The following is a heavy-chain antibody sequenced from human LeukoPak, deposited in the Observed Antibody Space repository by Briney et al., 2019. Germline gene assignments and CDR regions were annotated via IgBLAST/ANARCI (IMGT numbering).Heavy chain of an antibody. J-gene: IGHJ4*02. V-gene: IGHV3-13*01. D-gene: IGHD6-19*01. Sequence: GGSLRLSCAASGFTFTDYDMHWVRQVIGKGLEWVSAIGIRGDTHYSGSVKGRFTISRENAESSLYLQMNSLRAEDMAVYYCARGGIQVSGIDEFDYWGQGTLVTVSS. CDR2: IGIRGDT. CDR3: ARGGIQVSGIDEFDY. CDR1: GFTFTDYD.